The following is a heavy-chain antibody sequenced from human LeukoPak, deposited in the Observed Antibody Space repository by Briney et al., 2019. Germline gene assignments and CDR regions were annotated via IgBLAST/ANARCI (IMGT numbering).Heavy chain of an antibody. J-gene: IGHJ4*02. V-gene: IGHV3-48*03. CDR1: GFTFSNYE. CDR2: IDARSTTI. CDR3: ARGRGSLGSYYSFDH. Sequence: GGSLRLSCAASGFTFSNYEMNWVRQAPGKGLEWVSYIDARSTTIHYADSVKGRFTISRGNAKNSLHLQMNRLGAEDTAVYYCARGRGSLGSYYSFDHWGQGTQITVSS. D-gene: IGHD3-10*01.